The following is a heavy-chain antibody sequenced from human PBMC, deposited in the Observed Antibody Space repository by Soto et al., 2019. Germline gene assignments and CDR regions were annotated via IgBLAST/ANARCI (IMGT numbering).Heavy chain of an antibody. CDR3: AKNFGVVPSPYYYGMDV. J-gene: IGHJ6*02. CDR1: VFTFSSYA. V-gene: IGHV3-23*01. D-gene: IGHD3-3*01. CDR2: ISGSGGST. Sequence: PGGSLRLSCAASVFTFSSYAMSWVRQAPGKGLEWVSAISGSGGSTYYADSVKGRFTISRDNSKNTLYLQMNSLRAEDTAVYYCAKNFGVVPSPYYYGMDVWGQGTTVTVSS.